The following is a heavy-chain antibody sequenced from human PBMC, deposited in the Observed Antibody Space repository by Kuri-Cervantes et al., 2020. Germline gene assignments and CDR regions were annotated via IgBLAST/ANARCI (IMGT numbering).Heavy chain of an antibody. Sequence: GEFLKISCAASGFTLSNYAMSWVRQAPGKGLEWVSAISGSGGSTYYADSVKGRFTISRDNSKNTLYLQMNSLRAEDTAVYYCAKVTGSPRSSYLRAFDIWGQGTMVTVSS. CDR1: GFTLSNYA. J-gene: IGHJ3*02. CDR3: AKVTGSPRSSYLRAFDI. CDR2: ISGSGGST. V-gene: IGHV3-23*01. D-gene: IGHD7-27*01.